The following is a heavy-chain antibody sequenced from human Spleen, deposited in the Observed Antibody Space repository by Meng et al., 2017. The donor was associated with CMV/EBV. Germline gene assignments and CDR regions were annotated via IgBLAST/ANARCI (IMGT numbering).Heavy chain of an antibody. Sequence: TFISYLMTWVRQAPGKGLEWVSSISSSSSYIYQADSVKGRFTISRDNAKNSLYLQMNSLRAEDTAVYYCARDKRHCSSTSCYTEFDPWGQGTLVTVSS. J-gene: IGHJ5*02. CDR2: ISSSSSYI. CDR3: ARDKRHCSSTSCYTEFDP. D-gene: IGHD2-2*02. V-gene: IGHV3-21*01. CDR1: TFISYL.